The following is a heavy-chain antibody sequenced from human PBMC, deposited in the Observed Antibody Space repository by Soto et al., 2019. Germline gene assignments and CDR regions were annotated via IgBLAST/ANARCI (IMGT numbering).Heavy chain of an antibody. Sequence: QVQLQQWGAGLLKPSETLSLTCAVYGGSFSGYYWSWIRQPPGKGLEWIGEINHSGSTNYNPSLKSRVTISVDTSKNQFSLKLSSVTAADTAVYYCARVGGAFRYYDFWSGYLPSPWFDPWGQGTLVTVSS. V-gene: IGHV4-34*01. CDR3: ARVGGAFRYYDFWSGYLPSPWFDP. D-gene: IGHD3-3*01. CDR1: GGSFSGYY. CDR2: INHSGST. J-gene: IGHJ5*02.